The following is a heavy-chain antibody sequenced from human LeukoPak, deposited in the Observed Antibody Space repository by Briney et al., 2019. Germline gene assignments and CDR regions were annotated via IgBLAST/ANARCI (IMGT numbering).Heavy chain of an antibody. J-gene: IGHJ5*02. CDR2: IYYSGNT. D-gene: IGHD2-8*01. CDR1: GGSISGYY. Sequence: SETLSLTCTVSGGSISGYYWSWIRQPPGKGLEWIGYIYYSGNTYYNPSLKSRVTMSVDTSRKQFSLNLTSVTAADTAVYYCARHGSFGYCSNGVCKSDHFDPWGQGTLVTVSS. CDR3: ARHGSFGYCSNGVCKSDHFDP. V-gene: IGHV4-59*08.